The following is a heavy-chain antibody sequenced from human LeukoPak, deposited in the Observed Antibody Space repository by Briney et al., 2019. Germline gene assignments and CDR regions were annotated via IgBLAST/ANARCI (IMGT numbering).Heavy chain of an antibody. V-gene: IGHV3-74*01. CDR3: ARAVAGTNALDI. D-gene: IGHD6-19*01. Sequence: GGSLRLSCAASGFTFSSYWMHWVRQAPGKGLVWVSRINGDGSTTTYAGSVKGRFTISRDNAKNTLYLQMNSLRAEDTAVYYCARAVAGTNALDIWGQGTLVTVSS. J-gene: IGHJ3*02. CDR1: GFTFSSYW. CDR2: INGDGSTT.